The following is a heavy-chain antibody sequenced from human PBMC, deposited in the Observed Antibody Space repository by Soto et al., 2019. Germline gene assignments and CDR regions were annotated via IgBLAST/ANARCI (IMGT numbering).Heavy chain of an antibody. Sequence: SETLSLTCTVSGGSVTSYYWTWIRQPPGKGLEWIGYMYYNGRTNCNPSLCGRVTVSVDTSKNQFSLKMSSVTAADTAVYYCARTRADYYGSGSYANWFDPWGQGTLVTGSS. D-gene: IGHD3-10*01. J-gene: IGHJ5*02. CDR1: GGSVTSYY. CDR3: ARTRADYYGSGSYANWFDP. V-gene: IGHV4-59*02. CDR2: MYYNGRT.